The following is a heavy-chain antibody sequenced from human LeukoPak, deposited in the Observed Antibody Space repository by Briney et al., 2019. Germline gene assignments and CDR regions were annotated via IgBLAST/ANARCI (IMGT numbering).Heavy chain of an antibody. D-gene: IGHD3-10*01. CDR2: AGGGGQRT. CDR3: AKGSPLDLGAGESYYYGMGV. Sequence: GGSLRLSCAASGLSFGAHAMHWVRQAPGMGLEWVSGAGGGGQRTHYADSVRGRFTISRDNSKNTLYLQMNSPRAEDTAVYYCAKGSPLDLGAGESYYYGMGVWGQGTTVTVSS. CDR1: GLSFGAHA. V-gene: IGHV3-23*01. J-gene: IGHJ6*02.